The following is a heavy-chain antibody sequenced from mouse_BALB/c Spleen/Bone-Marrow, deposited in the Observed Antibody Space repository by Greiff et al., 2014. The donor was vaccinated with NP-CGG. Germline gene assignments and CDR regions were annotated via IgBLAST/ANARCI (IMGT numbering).Heavy chain of an antibody. Sequence: VQLQQSGAELARPGASVKMSCKASGYTFTSYTMHWVKQRPGQGLEWIGYINPSSGYTNYNQKFKDKATLTADKSSSTACMQLSSLTSEDSAVYYCARAAYYRYDEGAWFAYWGQGTLVTVSA. CDR3: ARAAYYRYDEGAWFAY. CDR2: INPSSGYT. D-gene: IGHD2-14*01. CDR1: GYTFTSYT. J-gene: IGHJ3*01. V-gene: IGHV1-4*01.